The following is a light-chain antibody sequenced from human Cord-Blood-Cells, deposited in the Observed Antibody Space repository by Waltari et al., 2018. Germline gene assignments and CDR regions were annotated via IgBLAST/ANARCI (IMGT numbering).Light chain of an antibody. CDR2: GAS. J-gene: IGKJ4*01. CDR3: QQYGSSPLT. Sequence: SVLTQSPGTLSLSPGERATLSCRASQSVSSSYLAWYQQKPGQAPRLLIHGASSRATGIPDRFSGSGSGTDFTLTISRLEPEDFAVYYCQQYGSSPLTFGGGTKVEIK. V-gene: IGKV3-20*01. CDR1: QSVSSSY.